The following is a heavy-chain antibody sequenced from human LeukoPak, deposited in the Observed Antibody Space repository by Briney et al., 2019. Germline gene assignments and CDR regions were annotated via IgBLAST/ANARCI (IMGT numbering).Heavy chain of an antibody. D-gene: IGHD3-10*01. Sequence: PGGSLRLSCAASGFTFSSYGMHWVRQAPGKGLEWVAVISYDGSNKYYADSVKGRFTISRDNSKNTLYLQMNSLRAEDTAVYYCAKDPAGAVSLAPSDYWGQGTLVTVSS. V-gene: IGHV3-30*18. CDR1: GFTFSSYG. J-gene: IGHJ4*02. CDR2: ISYDGSNK. CDR3: AKDPAGAVSLAPSDY.